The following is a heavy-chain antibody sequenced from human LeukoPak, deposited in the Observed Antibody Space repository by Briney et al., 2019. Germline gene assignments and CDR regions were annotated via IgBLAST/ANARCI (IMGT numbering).Heavy chain of an antibody. CDR2: IYYSGST. CDR1: GGSISRYY. Sequence: SETLSLTCTVSGGSISRYYWNWIRQPPGKGLEWIGYIYYSGSTNYNPSLKSRVTISVDTSKNQFSLNLSSVTAADTAVYYCASRAAYYYGSGSYPDAFDIWGQGTMVTVSS. J-gene: IGHJ3*02. D-gene: IGHD3-10*01. CDR3: ASRAAYYYGSGSYPDAFDI. V-gene: IGHV4-59*03.